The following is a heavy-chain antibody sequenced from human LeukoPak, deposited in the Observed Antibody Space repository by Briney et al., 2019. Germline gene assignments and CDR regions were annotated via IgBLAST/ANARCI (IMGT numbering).Heavy chain of an antibody. Sequence: GASVKVSCKASVYTFTSYDINWVRQATGQGLEWMGWMNPNSGNTGYAQKLQGRVTITRNTSISTAYMELSSLRSEDTAVYYCARVGYGDDTFDYWGQGTLVTVSS. CDR2: MNPNSGNT. CDR3: ARVGYGDDTFDY. V-gene: IGHV1-8*03. D-gene: IGHD4-17*01. CDR1: VYTFTSYD. J-gene: IGHJ4*02.